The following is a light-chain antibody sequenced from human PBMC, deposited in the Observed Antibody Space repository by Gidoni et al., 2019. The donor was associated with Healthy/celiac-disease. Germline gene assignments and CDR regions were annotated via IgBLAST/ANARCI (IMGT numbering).Light chain of an antibody. V-gene: IGKV1-6*01. J-gene: IGKJ1*01. CDR1: QGISND. CDR3: LQDYNSPWT. Sequence: ALQMNQSPSSLSASVGNRVTITCRASQGISNDLGWYQQTPGKAPKLLIYAASSLQSGAPSMFSGSGAGTDFTLTISRLQPEDFATYYCLQDYNSPWTFGQGTKVEIK. CDR2: AAS.